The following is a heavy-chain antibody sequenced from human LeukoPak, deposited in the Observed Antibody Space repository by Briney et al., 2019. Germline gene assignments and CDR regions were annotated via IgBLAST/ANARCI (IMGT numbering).Heavy chain of an antibody. CDR2: INPNSGGT. CDR1: GYTFTGYY. V-gene: IGHV1-2*06. CDR3: ARDLGGCSSTSCCFYY. J-gene: IGHJ4*02. Sequence: ASVKVSCKASGYTFTGYYMHWVRQAPGQGLEWMGRINPNSGGTNYAQKFQGRVTMTRDTSISTAYMELSRLRSEDTAVYYCARDLGGCSSTSCCFYYWGQGTLVTVSS. D-gene: IGHD2-2*01.